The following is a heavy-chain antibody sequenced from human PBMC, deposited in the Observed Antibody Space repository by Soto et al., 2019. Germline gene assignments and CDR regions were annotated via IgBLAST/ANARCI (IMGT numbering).Heavy chain of an antibody. CDR1: GFTFSSYG. D-gene: IGHD3-10*01. CDR3: AKDQERNYYGSGSYYIYYYGMDV. V-gene: IGHV3-30*18. CDR2: ISYDGSNK. J-gene: IGHJ6*02. Sequence: GGSLRLSCAASGFTFSSYGMHWVRQAPGKGLEWVAVISYDGSNKYYADSVKGRFTISRDNSKNTLYLQMNSLRAEDTAVYYCAKDQERNYYGSGSYYIYYYGMDVWGQGTTVTVSS.